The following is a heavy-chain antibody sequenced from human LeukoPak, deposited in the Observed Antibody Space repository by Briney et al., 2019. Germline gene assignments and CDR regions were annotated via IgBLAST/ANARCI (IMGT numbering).Heavy chain of an antibody. CDR1: GFTFSSYG. V-gene: IGHV3-30*03. CDR3: ARDPYGVVIDY. D-gene: IGHD3-3*01. CDR2: ISYDGSNK. Sequence: GGSLRLSCAASGFTFSSYGMHWVRQAPGKGLEWVAVISYDGSNKYYADSVKGRFTISRDNSKNTLYLQMNSLRAEDTAVYYCARDPYGVVIDYWGQGTLVTVSS. J-gene: IGHJ4*02.